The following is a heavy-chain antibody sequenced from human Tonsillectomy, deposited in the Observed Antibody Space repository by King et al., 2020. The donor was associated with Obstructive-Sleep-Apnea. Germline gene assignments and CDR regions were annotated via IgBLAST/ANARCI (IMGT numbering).Heavy chain of an antibody. V-gene: IGHV4-39*07. J-gene: IGHJ6*02. CDR3: ARDSYIAVADYYYYYGMDV. Sequence: QLKESGPGLVKPSETLSLTCTVSGGSISSSSYYWGWIRQPPGKGLEWIGSIYYSGSTYYNPSLKSRVTISVDTSKNQFSLKLSSVTAADTAVYYCARDSYIAVADYYYYYGMDVWGQGTTVTVSS. CDR2: IYYSGST. CDR1: GGSISSSSYY. D-gene: IGHD6-19*01.